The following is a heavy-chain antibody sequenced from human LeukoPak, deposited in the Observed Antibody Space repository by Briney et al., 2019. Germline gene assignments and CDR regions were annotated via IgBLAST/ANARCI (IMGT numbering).Heavy chain of an antibody. V-gene: IGHV3-21*01. J-gene: IGHJ4*02. CDR1: GFSFCRSS. D-gene: IGHD3-22*01. Sequence: PGGSLRLSCAASGFSFCRSSMGWVRQAPGKGLEWVSSITASSTCIYYADSVKGRFTISRDNVEKSVYLQMNSLRAEDTAVYYCAREYYYDENAGNYWGQGTLVTVSS. CDR2: ITASSTCI. CDR3: AREYYYDENAGNY.